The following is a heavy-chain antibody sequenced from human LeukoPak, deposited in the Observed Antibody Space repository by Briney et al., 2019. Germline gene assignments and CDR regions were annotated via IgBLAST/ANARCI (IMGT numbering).Heavy chain of an antibody. J-gene: IGHJ4*02. V-gene: IGHV3-30*18. CDR2: ISYDGSNK. CDR1: GFTFXXYG. CDR3: AKDLGSGWL. D-gene: IGHD6-19*01. Sequence: XLRLXXXXSGFTFXXYGMHWVRXAPGKGLEWVAVISYDGSNKYYADSVKGRFTISRDNSKNTLYLQMNSLRAEDTAVYYCAKDLGSGWLWGQGTLVTVSS.